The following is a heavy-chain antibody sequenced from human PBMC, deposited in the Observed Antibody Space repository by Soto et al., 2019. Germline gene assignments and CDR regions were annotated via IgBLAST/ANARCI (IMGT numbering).Heavy chain of an antibody. V-gene: IGHV4-59*01. D-gene: IGHD5-12*01. J-gene: IGHJ4*02. Sequence: QVQLQESGPGLVKPSETLSLMCTVSGGSISSYYWSWNRQPPGKGLEWIGYIYYSGSTNYNPSLKSRVSISVDTSKNQFSLKLSSVTAADTAVYYCARERRDGYKHYFDYWGQGTLVTVSS. CDR3: ARERRDGYKHYFDY. CDR1: GGSISSYY. CDR2: IYYSGST.